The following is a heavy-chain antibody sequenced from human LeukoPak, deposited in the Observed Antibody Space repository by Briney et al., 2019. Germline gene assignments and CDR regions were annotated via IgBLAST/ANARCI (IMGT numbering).Heavy chain of an antibody. D-gene: IGHD1-26*01. J-gene: IGHJ6*03. Sequence: ASVKVSCKASGGTFSSYAISWVRQAPGQGLEWMGGINPNSGGTNYAQKFQGRVTMTRDTSISTAYMELSRLRSDDTAVYYCARDSGSRFYYYYYYMDVWGKGTTVTVSS. CDR2: INPNSGGT. V-gene: IGHV1-2*02. CDR1: GGTFSSYA. CDR3: ARDSGSRFYYYYYYMDV.